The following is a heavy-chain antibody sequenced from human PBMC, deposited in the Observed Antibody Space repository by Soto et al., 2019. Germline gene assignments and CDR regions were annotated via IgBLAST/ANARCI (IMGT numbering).Heavy chain of an antibody. D-gene: IGHD5-12*01. J-gene: IGHJ6*02. CDR1: GFTFSSYA. CDR2: ISYDGSNK. Sequence: ESGGGVVQPGRSLRLSCAASGFTFSSYAMHWVRQAPGKGLEWVAVISYDGSNKYYADSVKGRFTISRDNSKNTLYLQMNSLRAEDTAVYYCARDLERWLSPGDLYYYYYGMDVWGQGTTVTVSS. CDR3: ARDLERWLSPGDLYYYYYGMDV. V-gene: IGHV3-30-3*01.